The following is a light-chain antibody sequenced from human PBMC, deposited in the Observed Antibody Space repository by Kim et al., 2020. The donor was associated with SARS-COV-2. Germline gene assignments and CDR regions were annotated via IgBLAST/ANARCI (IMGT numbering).Light chain of an antibody. CDR2: GAS. J-gene: IGKJ1*01. CDR1: QSVSSSY. V-gene: IGKV3-20*01. Sequence: PGERAPPSCRASQSVSSSYLAWYQQKPGQAPRLLIYGASSRATGIPDRFSGSGSGTDFTLTISRLEPEDFAVYYCQQYGSSPWTFGQGTKVDIK. CDR3: QQYGSSPWT.